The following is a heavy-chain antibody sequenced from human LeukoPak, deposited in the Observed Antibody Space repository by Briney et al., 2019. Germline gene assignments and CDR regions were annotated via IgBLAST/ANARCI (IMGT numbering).Heavy chain of an antibody. Sequence: GGSLRLSCATSGFTFSTYAMSWVRQAPGKGLEWVSVFSGSGPNTYYADSVKGRFTISRDNSKNTLSLQMNSLRAEDTAVYYCATGYSSSWYYFECWGQGILVTISS. V-gene: IGHV3-23*01. D-gene: IGHD6-13*01. CDR1: GFTFSTYA. CDR2: FSGSGPNT. CDR3: ATGYSSSWYYFEC. J-gene: IGHJ4*02.